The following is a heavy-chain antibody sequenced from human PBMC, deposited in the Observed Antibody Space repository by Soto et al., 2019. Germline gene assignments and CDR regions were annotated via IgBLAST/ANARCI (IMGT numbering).Heavy chain of an antibody. CDR3: ARVSNFWAAAGTRGRVVDY. Sequence: QVQLVQSGAEVKKPGASVKVSCKASGYTFTSYGISWVRQAPGQGLEWMGWISAYNGNTNYAQKLQGRVTMTTDTSTSTAYMELRSLRSDDTAVYYCARVSNFWAAAGTRGRVVDYWGQGTLVTVSS. CDR2: ISAYNGNT. D-gene: IGHD6-13*01. CDR1: GYTFTSYG. V-gene: IGHV1-18*01. J-gene: IGHJ4*02.